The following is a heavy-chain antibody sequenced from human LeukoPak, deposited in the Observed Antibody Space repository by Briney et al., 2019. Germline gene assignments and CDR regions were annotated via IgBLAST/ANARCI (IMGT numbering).Heavy chain of an antibody. Sequence: GGSLRLSRVASGFTFSDYYMNWVRQAPGKGLEWVSSISSSSSYIYYADSVKGRFTISRDNAKNSLYLQMNSLRAEDTAVYYCARGYYDFWSGRKYDAFDIWGQGTMVTVSS. CDR3: ARGYYDFWSGRKYDAFDI. CDR1: GFTFSDYY. V-gene: IGHV3-21*01. CDR2: ISSSSSYI. D-gene: IGHD3-3*01. J-gene: IGHJ3*02.